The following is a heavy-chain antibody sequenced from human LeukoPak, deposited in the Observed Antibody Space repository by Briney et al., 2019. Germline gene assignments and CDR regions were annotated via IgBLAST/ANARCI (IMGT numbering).Heavy chain of an antibody. Sequence: ASVKLSCKASGYTFTRYDINWVRQATGQRLEWMGWMNPISGNTGYAQNLRGRVTMTRNTSISTAYMELSSLRSEDTAVYYCARRKIAAARTTPNNWFDPWGQGTLVTVSS. CDR2: MNPISGNT. V-gene: IGHV1-8*01. J-gene: IGHJ5*02. D-gene: IGHD6-13*01. CDR1: GYTFTRYD. CDR3: ARRKIAAARTTPNNWFDP.